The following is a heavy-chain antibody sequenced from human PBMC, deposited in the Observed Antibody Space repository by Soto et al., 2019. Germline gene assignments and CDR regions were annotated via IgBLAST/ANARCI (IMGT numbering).Heavy chain of an antibody. CDR3: ARHDRPYYYDSSGYYGMDV. V-gene: IGHV5-51*01. D-gene: IGHD3-22*01. Sequence: ESLKLSFHFSGYSFTSYWIGWVRQMPGKGLEWMGIIYPVYSDTRYSPSFQGQVTISADKSISTAYLQWSSLKASDTDMYYCARHDRPYYYDSSGYYGMDVWGQGTTVTVS. J-gene: IGHJ6*02. CDR2: IYPVYSDT. CDR1: GYSFTSYW.